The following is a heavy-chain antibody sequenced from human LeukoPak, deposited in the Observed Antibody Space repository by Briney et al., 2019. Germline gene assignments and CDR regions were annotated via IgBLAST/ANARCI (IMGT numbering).Heavy chain of an antibody. CDR1: GLTFSGHT. CDR3: ARDINSVAFDM. J-gene: IGHJ3*02. D-gene: IGHD3-10*01. V-gene: IGHV3-21*01. CDR2: ISSSSSSV. Sequence: PGRSLRLSCAASGLTFSGHTTNSDRQPPGKWLELGSCISSSSSSVYYADSVKRRFTISRDNAKNSVYLQMDNMRADDTAVYYCARDINSVAFDMWGQGTMVTVSS.